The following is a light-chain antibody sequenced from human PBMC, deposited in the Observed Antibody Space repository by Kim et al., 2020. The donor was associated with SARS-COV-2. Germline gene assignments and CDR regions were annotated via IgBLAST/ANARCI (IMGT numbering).Light chain of an antibody. CDR1: QDIRKY. Sequence: DIQMTQSPSSLSASVGDRVTITCQASQDIRKYLSWYQQKPGKAPNLLIYDASKLETGVPSRFSGSGYGTHFTFTISSLQPEDIATYYCQHYDKQWTFGQGTKVDIK. CDR2: DAS. J-gene: IGKJ1*01. CDR3: QHYDKQWT. V-gene: IGKV1-33*01.